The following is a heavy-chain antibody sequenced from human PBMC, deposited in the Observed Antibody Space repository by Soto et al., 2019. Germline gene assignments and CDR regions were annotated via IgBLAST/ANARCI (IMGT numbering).Heavy chain of an antibody. J-gene: IGHJ4*02. CDR1: GGSISSNSYY. Sequence: SETLSLTCTVSGGSISSNSYYWDWIRQPPGKGLEWIGSLFYSGATYHNPSLQSRVTISVDTSKNQFSLHLSSMTAADTAVYYCARHPAYYSVWGESDGSDYWRQGTLVTV. V-gene: IGHV4-39*01. D-gene: IGHD3-16*01. CDR2: LFYSGAT. CDR3: ARHPAYYSVWGESDGSDY.